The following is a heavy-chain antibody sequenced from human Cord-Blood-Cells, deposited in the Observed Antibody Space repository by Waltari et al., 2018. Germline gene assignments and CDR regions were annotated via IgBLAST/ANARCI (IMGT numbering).Heavy chain of an antibody. CDR2: INSDGSST. D-gene: IGHD6-6*01. CDR1: GFTFSSYW. Sequence: EVQLVESGGGLVQPGGSLRLSCAASGFTFSSYWMHWVRQAPGKGLVWVSRINSDGSSTSYADSVKGRFTISRDNAKNTLYLQMNSLRAEDTAVYYCARTLEYSSSNNAFDIWGQGTMVTVSS. CDR3: ARTLEYSSSNNAFDI. V-gene: IGHV3-74*01. J-gene: IGHJ3*02.